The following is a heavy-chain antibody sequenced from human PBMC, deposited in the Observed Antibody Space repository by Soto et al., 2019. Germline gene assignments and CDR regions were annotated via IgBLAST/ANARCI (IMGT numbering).Heavy chain of an antibody. J-gene: IGHJ5*02. CDR2: IYHSGST. V-gene: IGHV4-4*02. Sequence: QVQLQESGPGLVKPSGTLSLTCAVSGGSISSSNWWCWVRQPPGKGLEWIGEIYHSGSTNYNPSLKSRVTISVDKSKNQYSLKLSSVTAADTAVYYCARGRYCSSTSCYVPWFDPWGQGTLVTVSS. D-gene: IGHD2-2*01. CDR1: GGSISSSNW. CDR3: ARGRYCSSTSCYVPWFDP.